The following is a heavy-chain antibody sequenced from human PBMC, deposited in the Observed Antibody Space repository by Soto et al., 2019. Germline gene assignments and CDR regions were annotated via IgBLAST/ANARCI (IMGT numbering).Heavy chain of an antibody. V-gene: IGHV3-15*01. CDR1: GFTFSNAW. Sequence: SLRLSCAASGFTFSNAWMSWVRQAPGKGLEWVGRIKSKTEGATRDFAVPVKGRFAISRDDSKNTLYLQMNSLKIEDSAVYYCTSGTGRSDFDYWGLGTLVTVS. J-gene: IGHJ4*02. D-gene: IGHD3-3*01. CDR2: IKSKTEGATR. CDR3: TSGTGRSDFDY.